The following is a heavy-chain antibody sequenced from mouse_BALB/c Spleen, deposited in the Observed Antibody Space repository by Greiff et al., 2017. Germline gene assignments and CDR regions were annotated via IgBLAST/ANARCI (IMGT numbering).Heavy chain of an antibody. V-gene: IGHV2-9*02. D-gene: IGHD1-1*01. CDR1: GFSLTSYG. Sequence: VKLMESGPGLVAPSQSLSITCTVSGFSLTSYGVHWVRQPPGKGLEWLGVIWAGGSTNYNSALMSRLSISKDNSKSQVFLKMNSLQTDDTAMYYCARDGYYGSSLYAMDYWGQGTSVTVSS. J-gene: IGHJ4*01. CDR3: ARDGYYGSSLYAMDY. CDR2: IWAGGST.